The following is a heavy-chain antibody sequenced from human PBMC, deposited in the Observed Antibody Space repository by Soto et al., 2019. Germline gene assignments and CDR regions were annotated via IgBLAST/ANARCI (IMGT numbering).Heavy chain of an antibody. D-gene: IGHD3-3*01. V-gene: IGHV4-30-4*01. Sequence: SETLSLTCTVSGDSVSSVGFHWAWLRRPPGKGLEWIGYIYNGGSTYYRPSLESRMHMPLDATRNHYSLRLTSVTAADTAVYFCARAPVGLDTISYFDYWGQGKLVTVSS. CDR1: GDSVSSVGFH. CDR3: ARAPVGLDTISYFDY. CDR2: IYNGGST. J-gene: IGHJ4*02.